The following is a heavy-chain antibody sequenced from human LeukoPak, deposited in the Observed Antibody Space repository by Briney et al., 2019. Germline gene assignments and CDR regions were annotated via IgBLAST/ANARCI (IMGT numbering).Heavy chain of an antibody. CDR1: GYTFTGYY. V-gene: IGHV1-2*02. J-gene: IGHJ4*02. Sequence: GASVKVSCKASGYTFTGYYMHWVRQAPGQGLEWMGWINPNSGGTNYAQKFQGRVTMTRDTSISTAYMELSRLRSDDTAVYYCARDRTPSYDFWSGYSYYFDYWGQGTLVTVSS. D-gene: IGHD3-3*01. CDR3: ARDRTPSYDFWSGYSYYFDY. CDR2: INPNSGGT.